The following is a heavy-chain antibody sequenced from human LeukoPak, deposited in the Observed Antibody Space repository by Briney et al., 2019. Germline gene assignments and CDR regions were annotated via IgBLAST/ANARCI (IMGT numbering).Heavy chain of an antibody. CDR1: GGSFSGYY. CDR3: ARAPANGPAARIFDY. D-gene: IGHD2-2*01. J-gene: IGHJ4*02. CDR2: INHSGST. V-gene: IGHV4-34*01. Sequence: SETLSLTCAVYGGSFSGYYWSWLRQPPGKGLEWIGEINHSGSTNYNPSLTSRVTISVDTSKNQFSLKLSSVTAADTAVYYCARAPANGPAARIFDYWGQGTLVTVSS.